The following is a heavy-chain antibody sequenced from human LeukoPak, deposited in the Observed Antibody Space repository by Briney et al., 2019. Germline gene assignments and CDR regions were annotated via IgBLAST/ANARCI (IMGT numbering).Heavy chain of an antibody. V-gene: IGHV3-30*02. Sequence: PGGSLRLSCAASGFTFSSYGMHWVRQAPGKGLEWAAFIRYDGSNKYYADSVKGRFTISRDNSKNTLYLQMNSLRAGDTAVYYCAKDPSVYSSGWYGVYYYYGMDVWGQGTTVTVSS. CDR3: AKDPSVYSSGWYGVYYYYGMDV. CDR2: IRYDGSNK. CDR1: GFTFSSYG. D-gene: IGHD6-19*01. J-gene: IGHJ6*02.